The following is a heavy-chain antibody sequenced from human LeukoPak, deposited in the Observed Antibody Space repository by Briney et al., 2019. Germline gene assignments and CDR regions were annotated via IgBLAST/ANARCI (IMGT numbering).Heavy chain of an antibody. CDR3: ARTHGTLTGTGFDY. D-gene: IGHD1-20*01. V-gene: IGHV3-21*01. J-gene: IGHJ4*02. Sequence: GGSLRLSCAASGFTFSSYTMNWVRQAPGNGLEWVSTISSSSRSIFYADSVRGRFTTSRDNAKNSLLLQMNSLRAEDTAVYYCARTHGTLTGTGFDYWGQGTLVTVSS. CDR2: ISSSSRSI. CDR1: GFTFSSYT.